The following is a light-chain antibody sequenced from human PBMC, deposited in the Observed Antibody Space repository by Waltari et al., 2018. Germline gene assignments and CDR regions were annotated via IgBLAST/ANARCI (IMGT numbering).Light chain of an antibody. Sequence: DVRVTQSPSSLSAAAGDRVTITCRASQGIATYLAWYQQKPGRLPKRLIYDASTLRSGVPARFRGSGSGTDFTLTITSLQPEDVATYYCQMYNGAPRTFGQGTKVEI. CDR3: QMYNGAPRT. J-gene: IGKJ1*01. V-gene: IGKV1-27*01. CDR1: QGIATY. CDR2: DAS.